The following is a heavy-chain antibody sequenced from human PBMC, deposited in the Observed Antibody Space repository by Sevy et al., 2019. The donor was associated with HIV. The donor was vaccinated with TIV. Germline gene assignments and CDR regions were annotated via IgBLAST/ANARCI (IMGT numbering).Heavy chain of an antibody. CDR2: IKQDGSEK. D-gene: IGHD6-13*01. CDR3: ARAGPAGYSSSRYRSYYYYMDV. CDR1: GFTFSSYW. J-gene: IGHJ6*03. V-gene: IGHV3-7*03. Sequence: GGSLRLSCAASGFTFSSYWMSWVRQAPGKGLEWVANIKQDGSEKYYVDSVKGRFTISRDNAKNSLYLQMNSLRAEDTAVYYCARAGPAGYSSSRYRSYYYYMDVWGKGTTVTVSS.